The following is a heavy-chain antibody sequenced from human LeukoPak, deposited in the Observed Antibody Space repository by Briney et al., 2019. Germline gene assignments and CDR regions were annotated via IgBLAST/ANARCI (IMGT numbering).Heavy chain of an antibody. CDR1: GYTFTGYY. Sequence: ASVKVSCKASGYTFTGYYMHWVRQAPGQGLEWMGRINPNSGGTNYAQKFQGRVTMTRDTSISTAYLELSRLRSDDTAVYYCARGDLWSIRYYYYYMDVWGKGTTVTVSS. CDR2: INPNSGGT. D-gene: IGHD3-10*01. CDR3: ARGDLWSIRYYYYYMDV. V-gene: IGHV1-2*06. J-gene: IGHJ6*03.